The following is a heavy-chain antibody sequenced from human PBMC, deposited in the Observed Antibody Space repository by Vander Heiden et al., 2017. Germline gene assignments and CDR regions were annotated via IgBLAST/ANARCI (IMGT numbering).Heavy chain of an antibody. V-gene: IGHV3-74*01. CDR2: INSDGSSA. CDR3: VRSNIAVTGTGDC. J-gene: IGHJ4*02. D-gene: IGHD6-19*01. Sequence: EVQLVASGGGLVQPGRSLRLSCAASGFTFSSYWMHWVRQAPGKGLVWVSRINSDGSSATYADFVKGRLTISRDNAKNRLYLQMNSLRAEDTAVYYCVRSNIAVTGTGDCWGQGTLVTVSS. CDR1: GFTFSSYW.